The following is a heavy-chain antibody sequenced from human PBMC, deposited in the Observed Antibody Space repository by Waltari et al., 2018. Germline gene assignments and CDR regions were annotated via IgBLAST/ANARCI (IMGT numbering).Heavy chain of an antibody. CDR2: VSRSGNKV. Sequence: EVQLMESGGGLVQPGGYMGTPCAVSGFTFTSYAMSWFTRAPGKGLEWISAVSRSGNKVYHADSGKGRFTISRDDAKNTVYLQMNSLRAEDTAIYYCARLGGGDYDSSGDASRFDYWGQGTLVTVSS. CDR1: GFTFTSYA. V-gene: IGHV3-23*01. J-gene: IGHJ4*02. CDR3: ARLGGGDYDSSGDASRFDY. D-gene: IGHD3-22*01.